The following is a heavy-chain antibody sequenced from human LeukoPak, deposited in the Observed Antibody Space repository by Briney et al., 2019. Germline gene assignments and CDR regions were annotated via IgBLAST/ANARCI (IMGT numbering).Heavy chain of an antibody. CDR3: ARSRGGSGSKYYYGMDV. D-gene: IGHD3-10*01. J-gene: IGHJ6*02. CDR1: GGSISSYY. V-gene: IGHV4-59*01. Sequence: SETLSLTCTVSGGSISSYYWSWIRQPPGKGLEWIGYIYYSGSTNCNPSLKSRVTISVDTSKNQFSLKLSSVTAADTAVYYCARSRGGSGSKYYYGMDVWGQGTTVTVSS. CDR2: IYYSGST.